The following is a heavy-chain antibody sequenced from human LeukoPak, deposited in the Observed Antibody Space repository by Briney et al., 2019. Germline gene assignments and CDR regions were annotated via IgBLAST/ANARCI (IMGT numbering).Heavy chain of an antibody. CDR1: GGTFSSYA. J-gene: IGHJ4*02. CDR3: ARGPVVYCSSTSCSVYYFDY. Sequence: ASVKVSCKASGGTFSSYAISWVRQAPGQGLEWMGGIIPIFGTANHAQKFQGRVTITADKSTSTAYMELSSLRSEDTAVYYCARGPVVYCSSTSCSVYYFDYWGQGTLVTVSS. CDR2: IIPIFGTA. V-gene: IGHV1-69*06. D-gene: IGHD2-2*01.